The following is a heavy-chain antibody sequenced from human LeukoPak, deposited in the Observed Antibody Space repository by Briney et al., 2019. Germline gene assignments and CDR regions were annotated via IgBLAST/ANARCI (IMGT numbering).Heavy chain of an antibody. CDR1: GFTFSSYW. V-gene: IGHV3-7*01. CDR3: ARSFPRLRFLEWEYYYGMDV. CDR2: IKQDGSEK. Sequence: GGSLRLSCAASGFTFSSYWMSWVRQAPGKGLEWVANIKQDGSEKYYVDSVKGRFTISRDNAKNSLYLQMNSLRAEDTAVYYCARSFPRLRFLEWEYYYGMDVWGQGTTVTVSS. J-gene: IGHJ6*02. D-gene: IGHD3-3*01.